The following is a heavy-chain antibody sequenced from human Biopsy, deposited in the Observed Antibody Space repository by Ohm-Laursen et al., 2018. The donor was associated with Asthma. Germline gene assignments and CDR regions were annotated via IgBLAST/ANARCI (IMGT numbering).Heavy chain of an antibody. Sequence: SLRLSCSATGFSFSNYGMHWVRQAPGKGLDWVAVISFDGTNRNYTDSVKGRFTISRDNSRNTLHLQMNSLRAEDTAVYYCAKDVFPGWELRRGPDYWGQGTLVTVSS. D-gene: IGHD1-26*01. CDR1: GFSFSNYG. CDR2: ISFDGTNR. CDR3: AKDVFPGWELRRGPDY. J-gene: IGHJ4*02. V-gene: IGHV3-30*18.